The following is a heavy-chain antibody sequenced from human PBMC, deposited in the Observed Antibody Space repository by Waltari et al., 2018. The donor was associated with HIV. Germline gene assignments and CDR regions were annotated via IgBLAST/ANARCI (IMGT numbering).Heavy chain of an antibody. CDR2: VNPGNGYT. Sequence: QVQLVQSGAELKTPGASVTVSCKASGYNFTSYAIHWLRQAPGQRPEWVAWVNPGNGYTKYSRKFQARVTVARDEVADTAYMVLTSVTTEDTAVYYCVRGPACSGGTCYTLFDFWGQGTLVSVTS. D-gene: IGHD2-15*01. CDR1: GYNFTSYA. V-gene: IGHV1-3*01. J-gene: IGHJ4*02. CDR3: VRGPACSGGTCYTLFDF.